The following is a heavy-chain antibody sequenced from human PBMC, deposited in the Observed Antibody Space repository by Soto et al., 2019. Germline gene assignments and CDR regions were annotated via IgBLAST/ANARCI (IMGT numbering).Heavy chain of an antibody. CDR1: GGTFSSYA. Sequence: ASVKVSCKASGGTFSSYAISWVRQAPGQGLEWMGRISPKSGGTNYAQKFQGRVTMTWDTSLNTAYMELSSLTSEDTAVYYCARPPGYISDWYYFDLWGQGTLVTVSS. CDR2: ISPKSGGT. CDR3: ARPPGYISDWYYFDL. D-gene: IGHD3-9*01. J-gene: IGHJ4*02. V-gene: IGHV1-2*02.